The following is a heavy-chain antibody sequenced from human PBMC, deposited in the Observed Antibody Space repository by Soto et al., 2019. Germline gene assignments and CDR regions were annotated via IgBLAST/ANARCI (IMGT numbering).Heavy chain of an antibody. CDR3: EKGFGNYWAFDY. Sequence: QVHLVESGGGVVQPGRSLRLSCAASGFSFSTYGMHWVRQAPGKGLEWVAFISNDGSKKYYADTVKGRFTISRDNSKHTLYLQMNRLRAEDTAVYYCEKGFGNYWAFDYWGQGTLVTVSS. V-gene: IGHV3-30*18. CDR2: ISNDGSKK. D-gene: IGHD1-26*01. J-gene: IGHJ4*02. CDR1: GFSFSTYG.